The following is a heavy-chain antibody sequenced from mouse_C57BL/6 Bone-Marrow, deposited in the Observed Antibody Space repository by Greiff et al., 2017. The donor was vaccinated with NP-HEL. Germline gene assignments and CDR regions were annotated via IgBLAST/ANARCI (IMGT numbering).Heavy chain of an antibody. D-gene: IGHD1-1*01. CDR2: ISNLAYSI. CDR3: ARYYGGSPYAMDY. J-gene: IGHJ4*01. V-gene: IGHV5-15*01. CDR1: GFTFSDYG. Sequence: EVKLVESGGGLVQPGGSLKLSCAASGFTFSDYGMAWVRQAPRQGPEWVAFISNLAYSIYYADTVTGRFPFSRENAKNSLYLEMSSLRTDDTAMYYCARYYGGSPYAMDYWGKGTSVTVSS.